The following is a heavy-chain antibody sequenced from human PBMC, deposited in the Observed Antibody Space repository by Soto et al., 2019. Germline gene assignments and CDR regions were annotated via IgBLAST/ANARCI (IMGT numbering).Heavy chain of an antibody. CDR1: GFTFSSYA. CDR3: ARDWEIAALRYYGMDV. J-gene: IGHJ6*02. Sequence: QVQLVESGGGVVQPGRSLRLSCAASGFTFSSYAMHWVRQAPGKGLEWVAVISYDGSNKYYADSAKGRFTISRDNSKNTLYLQMNSLRAEDTAVYYCARDWEIAALRYYGMDVWGQGTTVTVSS. V-gene: IGHV3-30-3*01. D-gene: IGHD6-6*01. CDR2: ISYDGSNK.